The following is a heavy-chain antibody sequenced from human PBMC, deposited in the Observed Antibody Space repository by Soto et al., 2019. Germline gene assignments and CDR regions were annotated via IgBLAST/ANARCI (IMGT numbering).Heavy chain of an antibody. CDR3: TRDASRDSSARGWFDP. CDR2: ISSNSAYI. D-gene: IGHD6-13*01. CDR1: GFTFRSFT. V-gene: IGHV3-21*01. Sequence: GGSLRLSCAASGFTFRSFTMNWVRQAPGKGLEWVSTISSNSAYIYYTDALRGRFTISRDNAENSLHLQMNSLRAEDTAVYYCTRDASRDSSARGWFDPWGPGTLVTVSS. J-gene: IGHJ5*02.